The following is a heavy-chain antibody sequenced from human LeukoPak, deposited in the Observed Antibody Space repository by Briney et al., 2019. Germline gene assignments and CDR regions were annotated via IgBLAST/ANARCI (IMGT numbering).Heavy chain of an antibody. CDR2: ISGDGGST. CDR3: AKGHDSSGYYYFDY. J-gene: IGHJ4*02. CDR1: GFTFSYYG. V-gene: IGHV3-43*02. Sequence: GGSLRLSCAASGFTFSYYGLHWVRQAPGKGLDWVSLISGDGGSTYYADSVKGRFTISRDNSKKSLYLQMNSLRTEDTALYYCAKGHDSSGYYYFDYWGQGTLVTVSS. D-gene: IGHD3-22*01.